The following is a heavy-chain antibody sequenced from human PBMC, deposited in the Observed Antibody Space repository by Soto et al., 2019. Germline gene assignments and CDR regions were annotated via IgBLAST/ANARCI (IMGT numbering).Heavy chain of an antibody. D-gene: IGHD3-3*01. CDR1: GFTFSSYA. CDR2: ISGSGGST. CDR3: AKDQARYDFWSGYYQANWAFDI. V-gene: IGHV3-23*01. J-gene: IGHJ3*02. Sequence: EVQLLESGGGLVQPGGSLRLSCAASGFTFSSYAMSWVRQAPGKGLEWGSAISGSGGSTYYADSVKGRFTISRDNSKNSLHLQMNRLRAEATAVYYCAKDQARYDFWSGYYQANWAFDIWGQGTMVTVS.